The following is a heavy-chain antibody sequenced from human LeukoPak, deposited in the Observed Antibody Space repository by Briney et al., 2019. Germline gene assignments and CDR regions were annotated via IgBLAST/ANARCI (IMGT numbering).Heavy chain of an antibody. V-gene: IGHV4-4*07. Sequence: SETLSLTCTVSGGSISGYCWSWIRQPAGTGLEGIGRICASGSTDYNPSLKSRLTMSVDMSKGQFSLKLTSVTAADTAGYYCARNEVPDRVGAFDILGQGTVVTVSS. CDR1: GGSISGYC. D-gene: IGHD2-2*01. J-gene: IGHJ3*02. CDR2: ICASGST. CDR3: ARNEVPDRVGAFDI.